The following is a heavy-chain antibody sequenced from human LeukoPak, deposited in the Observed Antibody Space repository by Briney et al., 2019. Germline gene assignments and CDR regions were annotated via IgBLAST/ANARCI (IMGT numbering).Heavy chain of an antibody. V-gene: IGHV1-8*02. D-gene: IGHD2-2*01. CDR2: MNPNSGNT. J-gene: IGHJ4*02. CDR3: VLRILELASAPVLPGVKSDY. CDR1: GYTFTGYY. Sequence: ASVKVSCKASGYTFTGYYMHWVRQAPGQGLEWMGWMNPNSGNTGYAQKFQGRVTVTRNTSISTAYMELSSLRSEDTAVYYCVLRILELASAPVLPGVKSDYWGQGTLVTVSS.